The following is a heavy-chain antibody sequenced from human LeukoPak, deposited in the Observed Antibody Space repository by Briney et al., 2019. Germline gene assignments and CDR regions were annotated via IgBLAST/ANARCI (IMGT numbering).Heavy chain of an antibody. Sequence: AGGSLRLSCTVSGFTVSSNSMSWVRQAPGKGLEWVSFIYSDNTHYSDSVKGRFTISRDNSKNTLYLQMNSLRSEDTAVYYCARGRVGYYYDSSGYGYWGQGTLVTVSS. J-gene: IGHJ4*02. CDR3: ARGRVGYYYDSSGYGY. D-gene: IGHD3-22*01. V-gene: IGHV3-53*05. CDR1: GFTVSSNS. CDR2: IYSDNT.